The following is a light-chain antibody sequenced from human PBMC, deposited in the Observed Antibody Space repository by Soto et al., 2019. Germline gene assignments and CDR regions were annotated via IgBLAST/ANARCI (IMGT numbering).Light chain of an antibody. CDR2: AAS. CDR3: QQYNKFPSLT. J-gene: IGKJ4*01. CDR1: QSVSSN. V-gene: IGKV3-15*01. Sequence: DIVMTQSPATLSVSPGERVTLSCRASQSVSSNLAWYQQKPGQAPRLLIYAASTRATGIPARFSGSGSGTEFTLTISSLQSEDFALYYCQQYNKFPSLTFGGGTKVEIK.